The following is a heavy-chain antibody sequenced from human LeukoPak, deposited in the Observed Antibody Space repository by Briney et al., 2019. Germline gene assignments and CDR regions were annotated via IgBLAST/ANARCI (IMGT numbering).Heavy chain of an antibody. D-gene: IGHD4-17*01. CDR1: GFPLSSYA. J-gene: IGHJ4*02. CDR2: ISGSDYST. Sequence: GASLRLSCAASGFPLSSYAMSWVRQDPGKGLESLSTISGSDYSTYYADSVKGRFTISSDNSKNTVYLQMNSLRAEDTALYYCAKDLYGDDDDGYWRQGTLVTVTA. CDR3: AKDLYGDDDDGY. V-gene: IGHV3-23*01.